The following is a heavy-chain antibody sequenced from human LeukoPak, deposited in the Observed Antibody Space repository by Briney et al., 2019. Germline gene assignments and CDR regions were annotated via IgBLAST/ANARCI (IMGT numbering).Heavy chain of an antibody. CDR1: RFTFSSYA. V-gene: IGHV3-48*01. CDR3: ARGLSPYYYYYMDV. J-gene: IGHJ6*03. Sequence: GGSLRLSCAASRFTFSSYAMSWVRQAPGKGLEWVSYISSSSNTIHYAESVKGRFTISRDNAKNSLYLQMNSLRAEDTAVYYCARGLSPYYYYYMDVWGKGTTVTVSS. CDR2: ISSSSNTI.